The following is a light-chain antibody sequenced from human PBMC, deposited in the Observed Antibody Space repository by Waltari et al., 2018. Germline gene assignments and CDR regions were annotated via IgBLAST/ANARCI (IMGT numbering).Light chain of an antibody. V-gene: IGKV3-20*01. J-gene: IGKJ1*01. CDR1: QSVGRT. CDR3: QHYVRLPVT. Sequence: EIVLTQSPGTLSLSPGERATLSCRTSQSVGRTLAWYQQKPGQAPSLLIYGASIRATGIPDRFSGSGSVTDFSLTISRLVPEDFAVYYCQHYVRLPVTFGQGTKVEIK. CDR2: GAS.